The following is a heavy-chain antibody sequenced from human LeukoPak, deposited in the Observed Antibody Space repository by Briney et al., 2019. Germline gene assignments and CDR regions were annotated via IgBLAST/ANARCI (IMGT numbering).Heavy chain of an antibody. V-gene: IGHV3-9*01. D-gene: IGHD4-23*01. CDR1: GFTFDDYA. CDR3: AKDTDYGGNSLAIDY. CDR2: ISWNSGSI. Sequence: GGSLRLSCAASGFTFDDYAMHWVRQAPGKGLEWVSGISWNSGSIGYADSVKGRFTISRDNAKNSLYLQMNSLRAEDTALYYCAKDTDYGGNSLAIDYWGQGTLVTVSS. J-gene: IGHJ4*02.